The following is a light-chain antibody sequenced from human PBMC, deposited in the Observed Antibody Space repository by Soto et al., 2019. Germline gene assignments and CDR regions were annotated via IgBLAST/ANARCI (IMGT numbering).Light chain of an antibody. CDR3: ASWDVSLSGWG. Sequence: QSVLTQSPSASGTPGQRVTISCSGQNSNIGTYYAYWCQHLPGAAPKLLIYSTNLRPSGVPDRFSGSKSGTSASLAISGLWAEDEGHYYCASWDVSLSGWGFGGGTKLTVL. V-gene: IGLV1-47*02. CDR2: STN. J-gene: IGLJ3*02. CDR1: NSNIGTYY.